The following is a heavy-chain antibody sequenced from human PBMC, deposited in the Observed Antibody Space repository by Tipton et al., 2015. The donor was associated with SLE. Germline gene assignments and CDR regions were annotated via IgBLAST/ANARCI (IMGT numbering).Heavy chain of an antibody. D-gene: IGHD3-22*01. V-gene: IGHV4-31*03. CDR1: GGSIRSGGYY. Sequence: TLSLTCTVSGGSIRSGGYYWSWIRQHPGKGLEWIGYIYYSGSTYYNPSLKSRVTISVDTSKNQFSLKLSSVTAADTAVYYCARSDSSGYLLHYYYYYMDVWGKGTTVTVSS. CDR2: IYYSGST. CDR3: ARSDSSGYLLHYYYYYMDV. J-gene: IGHJ6*03.